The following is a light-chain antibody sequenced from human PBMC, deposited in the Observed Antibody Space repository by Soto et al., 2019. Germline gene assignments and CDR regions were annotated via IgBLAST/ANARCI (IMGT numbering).Light chain of an antibody. J-gene: IGKJ1*01. CDR3: QQYGSSGT. CDR2: GAS. V-gene: IGKV3-20*01. CDR1: QSVSNNY. Sequence: EILLTQTPGTLSLSPGERATLSCRASQSVSNNYLAWYQQKPGPAPRLLIYGASNRATGIPDRFSGSGSGTDFTLTISRLEPEDFAVYYCQQYGSSGTFGQGTKVDIK.